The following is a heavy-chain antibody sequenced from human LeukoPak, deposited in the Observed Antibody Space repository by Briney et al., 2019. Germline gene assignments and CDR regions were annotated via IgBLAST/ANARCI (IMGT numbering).Heavy chain of an antibody. V-gene: IGHV4-59*01. J-gene: IGHJ4*02. Sequence: SETLSLTCTVSGGSISSYYWSWIRQPPGKGLEWIGNIYYSGSTNYNPSLKSRVTISVDTSKNQFSLKLSSVTAADTAVYYCARVRSSGWGIGFAYWGQGTLVTVSS. CDR2: IYYSGST. CDR3: ARVRSSGWGIGFAY. D-gene: IGHD6-19*01. CDR1: GGSISSYY.